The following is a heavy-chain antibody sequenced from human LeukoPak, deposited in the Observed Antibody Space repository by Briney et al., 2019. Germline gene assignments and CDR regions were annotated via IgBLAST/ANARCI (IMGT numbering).Heavy chain of an antibody. J-gene: IGHJ4*02. CDR1: GFTFSNYW. D-gene: IGHD1-26*01. V-gene: IGHV3-7*01. Sequence: GGSLRPSCAASGFTFSNYWMSWVRQAPGKGLEWVANIKQDGSETYYVDSVKGRFTISRDNARNSLYLQMNSLRAEDTAVYYCARYKVVGATHFDYWGQGTLVTVSS. CDR3: ARYKVVGATHFDY. CDR2: IKQDGSET.